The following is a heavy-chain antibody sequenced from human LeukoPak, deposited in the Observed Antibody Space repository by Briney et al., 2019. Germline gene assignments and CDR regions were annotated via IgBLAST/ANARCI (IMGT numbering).Heavy chain of an antibody. Sequence: GGSLRLSCAASGFAFSSFAMGWVRQAPGKGLEWVSAISGSGGSTYYADSVKGRFTISRDNSKNTLILQMKSLRVEDTALYYCAKDPLSGGLDVWGQGTSVTVSS. D-gene: IGHD3-10*01. CDR2: ISGSGGST. CDR1: GFAFSSFA. J-gene: IGHJ6*02. V-gene: IGHV3-23*01. CDR3: AKDPLSGGLDV.